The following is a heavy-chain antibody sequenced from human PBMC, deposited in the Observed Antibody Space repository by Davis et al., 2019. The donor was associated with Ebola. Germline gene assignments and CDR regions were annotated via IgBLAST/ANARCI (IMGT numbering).Heavy chain of an antibody. J-gene: IGHJ3*02. CDR2: IKQDGSEK. V-gene: IGHV3-7*03. CDR1: GFTFSSYW. D-gene: IGHD2-2*01. Sequence: GESLKISCAASGFTFSSYWMSWVRQAPGKGLEWVANIKQDGSEKYYVDSVKGRFTISRDNAKNSLYLQMNSLRAEDTAVYYCARDHCSSTSCYLSAAFDIWGQGTMVTVSS. CDR3: ARDHCSSTSCYLSAAFDI.